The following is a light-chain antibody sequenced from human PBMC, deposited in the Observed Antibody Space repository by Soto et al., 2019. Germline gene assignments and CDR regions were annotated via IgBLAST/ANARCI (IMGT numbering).Light chain of an antibody. CDR2: EGS. J-gene: IGLJ2*01. CDR1: SSNVGSYNL. CDR3: CSYASSDTMI. Sequence: QSALTQPASVSGSPGQSITISCTGTSSNVGSYNLVSWFQQHPGEGPKLVIYEGSRRPSGVSNRFSGSKSGNTASLTISGLQAEDDAYYYCCSYASSDTMIFGGGTKLTVL. V-gene: IGLV2-23*01.